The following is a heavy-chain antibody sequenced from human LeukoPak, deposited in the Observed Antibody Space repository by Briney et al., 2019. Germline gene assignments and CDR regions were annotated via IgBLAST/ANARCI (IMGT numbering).Heavy chain of an antibody. D-gene: IGHD3-16*02. CDR2: ISAYNGNT. V-gene: IGHV1-18*01. CDR1: GYTFTSYG. Sequence: ASVKVSCKASGYTFTSYGISWVRQAPGQGLEWMGWISAYNGNTNYAQKLQGRVTMTTDTSTSTAYMELRSLRSEDTAVYYCANTYYDYVWGSYRLDYWGQGTLVTVSS. J-gene: IGHJ4*02. CDR3: ANTYYDYVWGSYRLDY.